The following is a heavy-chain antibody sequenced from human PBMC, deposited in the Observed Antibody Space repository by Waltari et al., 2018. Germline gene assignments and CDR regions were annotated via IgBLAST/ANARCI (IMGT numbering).Heavy chain of an antibody. CDR3: ARGSARRGGLNLWTNDY. CDR2: ISYDGSNK. CDR1: GFTFSSYA. V-gene: IGHV3-30-3*01. J-gene: IGHJ4*02. D-gene: IGHD3-10*01. Sequence: QVQLVESGGGVVQPGRSLRLSCAASGFTFSSYAMHWVRQAPGKGLEGVAVISYDGSNKYYADSVKGRFTISRDNSKNTLYLQMNSLRAEDTAVYYCARGSARRGGLNLWTNDYWGQGTLVTVSS.